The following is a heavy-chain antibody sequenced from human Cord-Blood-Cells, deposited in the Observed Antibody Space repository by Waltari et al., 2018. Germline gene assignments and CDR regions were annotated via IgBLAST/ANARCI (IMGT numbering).Heavy chain of an antibody. Sequence: VQLQESVPGLAKPSVTLSLTCTVPSLSLTTYSCSWLRQPPGKGLEWIGYIYYSGSTNYNPSLKSLVTISVDTSKNQFSLELSSVTAADTAVDYCARGYSSSCYWFDPWGQGTLVTVSS. CDR3: ARGYSSSCYWFDP. CDR2: IYYSGST. CDR1: SLSLTTYS. D-gene: IGHD6-13*01. J-gene: IGHJ5*02. V-gene: IGHV4-59*01.